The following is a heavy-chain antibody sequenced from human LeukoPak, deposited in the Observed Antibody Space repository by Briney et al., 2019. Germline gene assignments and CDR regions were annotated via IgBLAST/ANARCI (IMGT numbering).Heavy chain of an antibody. D-gene: IGHD6-19*01. CDR2: ISAYNGDT. J-gene: IGHJ4*02. CDR3: ARGTVSGGSPFDY. CDR1: GYTFTNSG. Sequence: ASVKVSCKASGYTFTNSGISWVRQAPGQGIEWMGWISAYNGDTNYAQNLQGRVTMTTDTPTGTAHMELRSLRSDDTAVYYCARGTVSGGSPFDYWGQGTLVTVSS. V-gene: IGHV1-18*01.